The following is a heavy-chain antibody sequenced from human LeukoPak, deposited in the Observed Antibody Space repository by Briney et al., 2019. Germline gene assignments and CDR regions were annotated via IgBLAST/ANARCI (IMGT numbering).Heavy chain of an antibody. CDR2: IYHSGST. Sequence: SETLSLTCTVSGGSISSYYWSWIRQPPGKGLEWIGYIYHSGSTNYNPSLKSRVTISVDTSKNQFSLKLSSVTAADTAVYYCARCSGSYWYAFDIWGQGTMVTVSS. D-gene: IGHD1-26*01. J-gene: IGHJ3*02. CDR3: ARCSGSYWYAFDI. V-gene: IGHV4-59*01. CDR1: GGSISSYY.